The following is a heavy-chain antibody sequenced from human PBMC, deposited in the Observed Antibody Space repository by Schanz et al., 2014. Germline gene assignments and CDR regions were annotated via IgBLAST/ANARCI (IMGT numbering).Heavy chain of an antibody. V-gene: IGHV1-8*01. CDR2: MNPTTGNR. D-gene: IGHD4-17*01. CDR3: EIHYGDRPL. CDR1: GYSFTTYD. J-gene: IGHJ4*02. Sequence: QVQLVQSGAEVKKPGASVRVSCKASGYSFTTYDVNWVRQATGQGLEWMGWMNPTTGNRGYAQKFQARVTMSRDTACKTAAMELAYLKVEDAGRYYCEIHYGDRPLWGQGTMIAVSS.